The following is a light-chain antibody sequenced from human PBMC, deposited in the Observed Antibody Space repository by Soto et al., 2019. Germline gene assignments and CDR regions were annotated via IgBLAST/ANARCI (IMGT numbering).Light chain of an antibody. CDR3: QQYNSWPLT. CDR2: GAS. CDR1: QSISRS. V-gene: IGKV3-15*01. J-gene: IGKJ4*01. Sequence: EIVLTQSPAILSVSPGERATLSCRASQSISRSLAWYQQKPGQVPRLLFYGASTRATGVPARFSGSGYETEFTLTISSLQSEDFAVYYCQQYNSWPLTFGGGTKVDIK.